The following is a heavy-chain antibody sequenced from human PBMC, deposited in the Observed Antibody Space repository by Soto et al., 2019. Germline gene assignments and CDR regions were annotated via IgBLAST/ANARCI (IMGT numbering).Heavy chain of an antibody. Sequence: PGCSQRISCADSGVTFSSCAMGWESKAPGKGLEGVSDIIDSGGSTYYADSVKGRFTISRDNSKSTLYLQMNSLRAEDTALYYCAKGRSYYYYYGVDVWGQGTTVTVSS. CDR1: GVTFSSCA. CDR3: AKGRSYYYYYGVDV. J-gene: IGHJ6*02. V-gene: IGHV3-23*01. CDR2: IIDSGGST.